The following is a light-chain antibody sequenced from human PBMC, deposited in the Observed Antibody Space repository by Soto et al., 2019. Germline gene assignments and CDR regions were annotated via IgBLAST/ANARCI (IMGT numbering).Light chain of an antibody. Sequence: DSPMTHYPPTLAASLGDRVTIXFRASQSISSWLAWYQQKPGKAPKLLINKASSLESGVPSRFSGSGSGTEFTLTISSLQPDDFATYYCQQYNSQRRTFGQGTKVDIK. V-gene: IGKV1-5*03. CDR1: QSISSW. CDR3: QQYNSQRRT. J-gene: IGKJ1*01. CDR2: KAS.